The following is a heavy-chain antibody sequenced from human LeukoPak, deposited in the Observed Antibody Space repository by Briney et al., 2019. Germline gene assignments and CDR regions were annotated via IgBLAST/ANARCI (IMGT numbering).Heavy chain of an antibody. CDR1: GYTFTSYY. Sequence: ASVKVSCKASGYTFTSYYMHWVRQAPGQGLEWMGIINPSGGSTSYAQKFQGRVTMTRDTSTSTVYMELSSLRSEDTAVYYCAWTTGPMTTVATGAFDIWGQGTMVTVSS. D-gene: IGHD4-23*01. CDR3: AWTTGPMTTVATGAFDI. V-gene: IGHV1-46*01. CDR2: INPSGGST. J-gene: IGHJ3*02.